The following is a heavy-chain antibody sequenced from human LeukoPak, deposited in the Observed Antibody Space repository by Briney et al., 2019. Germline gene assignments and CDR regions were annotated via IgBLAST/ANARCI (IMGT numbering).Heavy chain of an antibody. V-gene: IGHV3-33*01. D-gene: IGHD6-19*01. Sequence: PGRSLRLSCAASGFTFSGYGIHWVRQAPGKGLEWAAFLSYDGSNKFYADSVKGRFTISRDNSENTLYLQMNSLRAEDTAVYYCARGLYKNGWYYFDYWGQGTLVTVSS. CDR1: GFTFSGYG. CDR2: LSYDGSNK. J-gene: IGHJ4*02. CDR3: ARGLYKNGWYYFDY.